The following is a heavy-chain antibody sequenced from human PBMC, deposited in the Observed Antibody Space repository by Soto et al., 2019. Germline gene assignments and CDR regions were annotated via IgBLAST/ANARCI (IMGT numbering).Heavy chain of an antibody. J-gene: IGHJ5*02. D-gene: IGHD3-9*01. CDR3: ASDMSNT. CDR2: MNPNSGHT. CDR1: GYTFTSHD. Sequence: QVQLVQSGAEVKKPGASVKVYCKASGYTFTSHDINWMRQATGQGLEWMGWMNPNSGHTNYAQKFQGRVTMTRDTSISTAYMELTNLRSEDTAIYYCASDMSNTWGQGTLVTVSS. V-gene: IGHV1-8*01.